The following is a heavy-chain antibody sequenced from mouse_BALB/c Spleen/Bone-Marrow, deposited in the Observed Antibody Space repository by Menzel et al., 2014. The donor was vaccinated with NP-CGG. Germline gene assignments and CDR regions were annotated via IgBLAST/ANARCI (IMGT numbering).Heavy chain of an antibody. CDR3: ARDDYDAFAY. CDR1: GYTFXSYR. CDR2: INPSTGYT. V-gene: IGHV1-4*01. D-gene: IGHD2-4*01. Sequence: QVHVKQSGAELAKPGASVKMSCKASGYTFXSYRMHWVRQRPGQGLEWIGYINPSTGYTEYNQRFKDKATLAAVKSSTTAYMQLSSLTSEDSAVYYCARDDYDAFAYWGQGTLVTVSA. J-gene: IGHJ3*01.